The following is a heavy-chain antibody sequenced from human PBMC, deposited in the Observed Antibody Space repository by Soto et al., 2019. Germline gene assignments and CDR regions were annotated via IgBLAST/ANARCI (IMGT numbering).Heavy chain of an antibody. V-gene: IGHV3-30*18. Sequence: QVQLVESGGGVVQPGRSLRLSCAASGFTFSSYGMHWVRQAPGKGLEWVAVISYDGSNKYYADSVKGRFTISRDNSKNTLYLQMNSLRAEDTAVYYCAKDPFYYGSGSYSHWFDPWGQGTLVTASS. J-gene: IGHJ5*02. CDR2: ISYDGSNK. CDR3: AKDPFYYGSGSYSHWFDP. CDR1: GFTFSSYG. D-gene: IGHD3-10*01.